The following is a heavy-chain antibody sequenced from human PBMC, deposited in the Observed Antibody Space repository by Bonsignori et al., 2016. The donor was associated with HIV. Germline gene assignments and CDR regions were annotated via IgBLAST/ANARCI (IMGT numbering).Heavy chain of an antibody. CDR3: ARKRPGRPYYDFWSGYYGPYDAFDI. J-gene: IGHJ3*02. D-gene: IGHD3-3*01. CDR2: MNPNSGNT. CDR1: GYTFTSYD. Sequence: ASVKVSCKASGYTFTSYDINWVRQATGQGLEWMGWMNPNSGNTGYAQKFQGRVTMTRNTSISTAYMELSSLRSEDTAVYYCARKRPGRPYYDFWSGYYGPYDAFDIWGQGTMVTVSS. V-gene: IGHV1-8*01.